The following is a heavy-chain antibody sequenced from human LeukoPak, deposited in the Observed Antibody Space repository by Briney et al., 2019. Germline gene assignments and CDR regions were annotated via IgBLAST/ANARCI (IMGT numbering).Heavy chain of an antibody. CDR2: ISGSGGST. Sequence: GGSLRLPCAASGFTFSSYSMNWVRQAPGKGLEWVSAISGSGGSTYYADSVKGRFTISRDNSKNTLYLQMNSLRAEDTAVYYCAKNGGYGSGSYYNVRDFDYWGQGTLVTVSS. D-gene: IGHD3-10*01. V-gene: IGHV3-23*01. J-gene: IGHJ4*02. CDR3: AKNGGYGSGSYYNVRDFDY. CDR1: GFTFSSYS.